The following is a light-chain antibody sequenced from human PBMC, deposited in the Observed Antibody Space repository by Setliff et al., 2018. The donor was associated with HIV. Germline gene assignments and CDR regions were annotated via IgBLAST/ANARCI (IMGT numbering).Light chain of an antibody. Sequence: QSVLTQPASVSGSPGQSITISCTGTSADVGGYNYVSWYQQHPGKAPNLIIYDVSDRPSGVSNRFSGSKSGNTASLSISGLQAEDEADYYCSSYTTTSTPWVFGGGTKVTVL. V-gene: IGLV2-14*03. CDR2: DVS. J-gene: IGLJ3*02. CDR3: SSYTTTSTPWV. CDR1: SADVGGYNY.